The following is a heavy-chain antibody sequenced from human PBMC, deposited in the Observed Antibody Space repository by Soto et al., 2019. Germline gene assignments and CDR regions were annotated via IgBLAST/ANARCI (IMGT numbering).Heavy chain of an antibody. D-gene: IGHD3-22*01. Sequence: ASVKVSCKASGGTFSSYAISWVRRAPGQGLEWMGGIIPIFGTANYAQKFQGRVTITADESTSTAYMELSSLRSEDTAVYYCARGGVAYYDSSGYTYYYYGMDVWGQGTTVTVSS. CDR2: IIPIFGTA. CDR3: ARGGVAYYDSSGYTYYYYGMDV. J-gene: IGHJ6*02. V-gene: IGHV1-69*13. CDR1: GGTFSSYA.